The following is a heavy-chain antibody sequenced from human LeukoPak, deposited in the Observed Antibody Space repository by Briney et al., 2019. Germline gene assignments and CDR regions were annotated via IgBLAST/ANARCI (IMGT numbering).Heavy chain of an antibody. CDR1: GFIFGDYG. CDR2: INWNSDRI. D-gene: IGHD3-22*01. V-gene: IGHV3-9*01. J-gene: IGHJ3*01. Sequence: PGRSLGLSCAASGFIFGDYGMYWVRQAPGKGLEWVSGINWNSDRIGYADSVKGRFTISRDNAKNSLYMQMNSVRAEDTALYYCARASYYYDTSGLGAFDVWGQGTTVIVSS. CDR3: ARASYYYDTSGLGAFDV.